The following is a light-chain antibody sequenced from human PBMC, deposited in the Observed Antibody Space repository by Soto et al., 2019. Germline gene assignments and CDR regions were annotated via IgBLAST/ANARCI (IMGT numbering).Light chain of an antibody. J-gene: IGKJ1*01. Sequence: EIVMTQSPATLSVSPGERGTLSCRASQSVSSNLAWYQQKPGQAPRLLIYGASTRATCIPARFSGSGSGTEFTLTISSLQTDDFSTYYCQQYHSYWTFGQGTKVDI. V-gene: IGKV3-15*01. CDR3: QQYHSYWT. CDR1: QSVSSN. CDR2: GAS.